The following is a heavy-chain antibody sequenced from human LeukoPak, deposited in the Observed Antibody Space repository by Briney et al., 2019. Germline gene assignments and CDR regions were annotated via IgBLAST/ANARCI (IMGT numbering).Heavy chain of an antibody. CDR1: GGTFSSYA. D-gene: IGHD3-22*01. J-gene: IGHJ3*02. Sequence: ASVKVSCKASGGTFSSYAISWVRQAPGQGLEWMGGIIPIFGTANYAQKFQGRVTITADKSTSTAYMELSSLRSDDTAVYYCARDHRYYYDSSGYYYDAFDIWGQGTMVTVSS. CDR2: IIPIFGTA. CDR3: ARDHRYYYDSSGYYYDAFDI. V-gene: IGHV1-69*06.